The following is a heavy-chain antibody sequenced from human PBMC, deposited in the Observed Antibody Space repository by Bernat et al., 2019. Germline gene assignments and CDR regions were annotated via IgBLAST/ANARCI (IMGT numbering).Heavy chain of an antibody. D-gene: IGHD1-26*01. J-gene: IGHJ5*02. CDR2: IIPILGIA. V-gene: IGHV1-69*04. CDR1: GGTFSSYA. CDR3: ARDGWELFKFWFDP. Sequence: QVQLVQSGAEVKKPGSSVKVSCKASGGTFSSYAISWVRPAPGQGLEWMGRIIPILGIANYAQKFQGRVTITADKSTSTAYMELSSLRSEDTAVYYCARDGWELFKFWFDPWGQGTLVTVSS.